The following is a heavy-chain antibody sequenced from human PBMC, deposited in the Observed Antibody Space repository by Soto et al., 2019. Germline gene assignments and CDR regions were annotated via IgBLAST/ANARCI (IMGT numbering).Heavy chain of an antibody. CDR1: GDSISNLDYF. J-gene: IGHJ5*01. CDR3: ARGRYCLTGRCFPNWFDS. V-gene: IGHV4-30-4*01. CDR2: IYKSATT. Sequence: QVQLLESGPGLVKPSQTLSLTCSVSGDSISNLDYFWAWIRQPPGQALEYIGYIYKSATTYYNPSFASRVAISVDTSKSQFSLNVNSVTAADTAVYFCARGRYCLTGRCFPNWFDSWGQGALVTVSS. D-gene: IGHD7-27*01.